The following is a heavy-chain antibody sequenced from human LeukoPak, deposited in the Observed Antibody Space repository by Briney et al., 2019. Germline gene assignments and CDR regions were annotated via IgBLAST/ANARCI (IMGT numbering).Heavy chain of an antibody. D-gene: IGHD3-10*01. CDR1: GFTFSSYW. V-gene: IGHV3-7*03. J-gene: IGHJ4*02. CDR3: ARGGLHRLWFGEF. Sequence: PGGSLRLSCAASGFTFSSYWMSWVRQAPGKGLEWVANIKQDGSEKYYVDSVKGRFTISRDNAKNSLYLQMNSLRADDTAVYYCARGGLHRLWFGEFWGQGTLVTVSS. CDR2: IKQDGSEK.